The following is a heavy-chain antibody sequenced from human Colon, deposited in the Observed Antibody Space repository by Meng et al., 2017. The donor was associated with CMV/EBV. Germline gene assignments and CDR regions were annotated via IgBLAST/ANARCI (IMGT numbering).Heavy chain of an antibody. V-gene: IGHV3-7*01. CDR1: GITFSGSW. CDR3: ARDDGDY. D-gene: IGHD5-24*01. J-gene: IGHJ4*02. CDR2: IDQDGSAA. Sequence: SRRLSCAASGITFSGSWMRWVRQAAGKGLEWVASIDQDGSAAFYGDSVKGRFTISRDNARNSVYLQMNSLRAEDTALYYCARDDGDYTGQGTLVTVSS.